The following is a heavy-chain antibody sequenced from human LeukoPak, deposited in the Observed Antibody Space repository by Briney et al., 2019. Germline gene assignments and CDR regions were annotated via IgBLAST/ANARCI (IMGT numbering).Heavy chain of an antibody. CDR1: GYTFTSYY. Sequence: GASVKVSCKASGYTFTSYYMHWVRQAPGQGLEWMGLINPRDGSISYAQKFQGRVTMTRATTTSTVYMELSSLSSEDTAVYYCARAIYCSGGSCHWEFDYWGQGTLVTVSS. CDR3: ARAIYCSGGSCHWEFDY. CDR2: INPRDGSI. V-gene: IGHV1-46*01. D-gene: IGHD2-15*01. J-gene: IGHJ4*02.